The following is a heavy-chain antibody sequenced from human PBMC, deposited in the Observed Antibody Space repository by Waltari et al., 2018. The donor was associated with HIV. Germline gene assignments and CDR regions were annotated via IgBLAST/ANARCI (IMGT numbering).Heavy chain of an antibody. CDR2: ISGSGSHT. CDR1: GVTFRSHA. Sequence: EVKLVQSGGGLVQPGGCLRLSCTASGVTFRSHAMSWARQTPGKGLQWVSTISGSGSHTYYADSAKGRFTISRDNSENTLFLQMTRLRVEDTARYFCAKDFDTSGLPYVVIDSWGQGTLVTVSS. V-gene: IGHV3-23*04. CDR3: AKDFDTSGLPYVVIDS. J-gene: IGHJ4*02. D-gene: IGHD3-22*01.